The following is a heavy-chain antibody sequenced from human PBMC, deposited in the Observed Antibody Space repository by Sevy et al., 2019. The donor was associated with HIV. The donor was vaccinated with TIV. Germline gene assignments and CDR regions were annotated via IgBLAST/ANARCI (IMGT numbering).Heavy chain of an antibody. CDR1: GYTFTSYD. Sequence: ASVKVSCKASGYTFTSYDIHWVRQATGQGLEWMGWMNAKSGNTGYSQKFQGRVTMTRDTSISTAYMVLSSLRSEDTAVYYCARWGGTSYYYYYAMDVWGQGTTVTVSS. CDR2: MNAKSGNT. V-gene: IGHV1-8*01. CDR3: ARWGGTSYYYYYAMDV. J-gene: IGHJ6*02. D-gene: IGHD3-16*01.